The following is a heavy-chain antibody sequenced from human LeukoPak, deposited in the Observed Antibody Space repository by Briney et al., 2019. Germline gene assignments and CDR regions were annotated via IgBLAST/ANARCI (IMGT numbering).Heavy chain of an antibody. J-gene: IGHJ3*02. Sequence: PGGSLRLSCAASGFTFSNAWMSWVRQAPGKGLEWVGRIKSKTDGGTTDYAAPVKGRFTISRDDSKNTLYLQMNSLRTEDTAVYYCATGYGDDAFDIWGQGTMVTVSS. V-gene: IGHV3-15*01. CDR3: ATGYGDDAFDI. CDR2: IKSKTDGGTT. D-gene: IGHD4-17*01. CDR1: GFTFSNAW.